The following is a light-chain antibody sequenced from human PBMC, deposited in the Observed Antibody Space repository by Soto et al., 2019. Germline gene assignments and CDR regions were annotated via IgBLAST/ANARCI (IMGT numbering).Light chain of an antibody. V-gene: IGKV1-5*03. J-gene: IGKJ1*01. CDR2: KAS. CDR1: QSISSW. CDR3: QQFNSYSWT. Sequence: IQRPQSPSTLSASVGDRVTITCRASQSISSWLAWYQRKPGKAPKLLIYKASNLESGVPSRFSGSGSGTEFTLTISSLQADDFATYYCQQFNSYSWTFGQGTKVDIK.